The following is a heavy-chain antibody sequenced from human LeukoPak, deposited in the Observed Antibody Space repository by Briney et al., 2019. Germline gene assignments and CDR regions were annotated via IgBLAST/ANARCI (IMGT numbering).Heavy chain of an antibody. Sequence: ASVNVSCKASGYTFTSYDINWVRQATGQGLEWMGWMNPNSGNTGYAQKFQGRVTMTRNTSISTAYMELSSLRSEDTAVYYCARGRGYSYAVLDDIWGQGTMVTVSS. CDR1: GYTFTSYD. J-gene: IGHJ3*02. CDR2: MNPNSGNT. CDR3: ARGRGYSYAVLDDI. V-gene: IGHV1-8*01. D-gene: IGHD5-18*01.